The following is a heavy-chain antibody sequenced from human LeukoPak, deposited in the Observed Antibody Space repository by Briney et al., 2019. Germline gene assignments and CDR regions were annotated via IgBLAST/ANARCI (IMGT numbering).Heavy chain of an antibody. Sequence: SETLSLTCTVSGGSIRSYYWSWIRQPPGKGLEWIAYISDIGSINYNPSLKSRVTISLDTPTNQFSLKLSSVTAADTAVYYCASGGSNPEYYYGMDVWGQGPTVTVSS. CDR2: ISDIGSI. CDR3: ASGGSNPEYYYGMDV. V-gene: IGHV4-59*08. D-gene: IGHD1-14*01. CDR1: GGSIRSYY. J-gene: IGHJ6*02.